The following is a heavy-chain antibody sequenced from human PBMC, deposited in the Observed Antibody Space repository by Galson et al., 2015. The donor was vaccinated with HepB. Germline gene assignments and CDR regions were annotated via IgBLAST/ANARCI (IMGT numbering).Heavy chain of an antibody. V-gene: IGHV3-30*18. J-gene: IGHJ4*02. CDR2: ISYDGSNK. D-gene: IGHD1-26*01. CDR1: GFTFSSYG. Sequence: SLRLSCAASGFTFSSYGMHWVRQAPGKGLEWVAVISYDGSNKYYADSVKGRFTISRDNSKNTLYLQMNSLRAEDTAVYYCAKDGWELLLMDYWGQGTLFTVSS. CDR3: AKDGWELLLMDY.